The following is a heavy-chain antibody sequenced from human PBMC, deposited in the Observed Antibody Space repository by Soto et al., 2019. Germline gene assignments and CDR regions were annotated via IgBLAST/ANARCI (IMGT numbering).Heavy chain of an antibody. CDR2: IIPIFGTA. CDR3: ARAPRGYYYDSSGYSYYFDY. CDR1: GGTFSSYA. D-gene: IGHD3-22*01. V-gene: IGHV1-69*13. Sequence: SVKVSCKASGGTFSSYAISWVRQAPGQGLEWMGGIIPIFGTANYAQKFQGRVTITADESTSTAYMELSSLRSEDTAVYYCARAPRGYYYDSSGYSYYFDYWGQGTLVTVSA. J-gene: IGHJ4*02.